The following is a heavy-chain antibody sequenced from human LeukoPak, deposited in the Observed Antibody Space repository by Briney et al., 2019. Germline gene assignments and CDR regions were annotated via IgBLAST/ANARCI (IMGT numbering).Heavy chain of an antibody. J-gene: IGHJ4*02. D-gene: IGHD4-23*01. V-gene: IGHV2-5*02. CDR3: AHRVTNSLFDY. Sequence: SGPTLVKPTQTLTLTCTFSGFSLSTTGVGVGWIRQPPGKALEWLALIYWDDDKRYSTSLKSRLTITKDTSKSQVVLTMTNMGPVDTATYFCAHRVTNSLFDYWGQGTLVTVSS. CDR2: IYWDDDK. CDR1: GFSLSTTGVG.